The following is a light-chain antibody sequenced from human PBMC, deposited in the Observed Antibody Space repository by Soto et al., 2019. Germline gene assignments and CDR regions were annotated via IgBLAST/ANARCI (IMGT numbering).Light chain of an antibody. CDR2: KVS. J-gene: IGKJ5*01. Sequence: VALTQSPLSLPVTLGQPASISCRCDHSLVSNDGNTYLSWIQQRPGQSPRRLIYKVSTRDPGVPDRFSGSGAGTDFTLTISRGEAEDVAIYYCTQVRHWPLTFGQGTRLEI. CDR3: TQVRHWPLT. CDR1: HSLVSNDGNTY. V-gene: IGKV2-30*01.